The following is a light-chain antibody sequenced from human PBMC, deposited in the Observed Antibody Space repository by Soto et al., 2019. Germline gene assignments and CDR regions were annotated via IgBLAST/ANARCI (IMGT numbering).Light chain of an antibody. J-gene: IGKJ3*01. V-gene: IGKV1-5*03. CDR3: QQYKTT. CDR1: QTISSW. Sequence: DIQMTQSPSTLSGSVGDRVTITCRASQTISSWLAWYQQKPGKAPKLLIHKTSTLESGVPSRFSGNGSGTEFTLTISSLQPDDVATYYCQQYKTTFGPGTKVDIK. CDR2: KTS.